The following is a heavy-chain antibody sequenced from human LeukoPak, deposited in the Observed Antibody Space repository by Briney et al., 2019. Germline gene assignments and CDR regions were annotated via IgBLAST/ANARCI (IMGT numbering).Heavy chain of an antibody. Sequence: ASVKVSCKASGGTFSSYAISWVRQAPGQGLEWMGGIIPIFGTANYAQKVQGRVTITTDESTSTAYMELSSLRSEDTAVYYCARAQDRGYCSGGSCYAPHFNYYYYYVDVWGKGTTVTVSS. CDR2: IIPIFGTA. J-gene: IGHJ6*03. V-gene: IGHV1-69*05. D-gene: IGHD2-15*01. CDR1: GGTFSSYA. CDR3: ARAQDRGYCSGGSCYAPHFNYYYYYVDV.